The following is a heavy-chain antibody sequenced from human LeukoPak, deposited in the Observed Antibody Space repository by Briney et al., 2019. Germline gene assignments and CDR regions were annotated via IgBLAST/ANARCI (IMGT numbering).Heavy chain of an antibody. CDR1: GYSISSGYY. D-gene: IGHD5-12*01. Sequence: SETLSLTCTVSGYSISSGYYWGWIRQPPGKGLEWIGSIYHSGSTYYNPSLKSRVTISVDTSKNQFSLKLSSVTAADTAVYYCARVQYSGYDNWYFDYWGQGTLVTVSS. CDR2: IYHSGST. V-gene: IGHV4-38-2*02. J-gene: IGHJ4*02. CDR3: ARVQYSGYDNWYFDY.